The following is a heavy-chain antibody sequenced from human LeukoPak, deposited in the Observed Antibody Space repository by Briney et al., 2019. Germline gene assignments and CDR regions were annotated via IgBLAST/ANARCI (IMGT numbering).Heavy chain of an antibody. J-gene: IGHJ4*02. CDR1: GFTFSNYW. D-gene: IGHD3-22*01. V-gene: IGHV3-23*01. Sequence: GGSLRLSCAASGFTFSNYWMSWVRQAPGKGLEWVAGISGSGGSTNYAASVKGRFTISRDNPKNTLHLQMNSLRAEDTAVYFCAKRGVVIRVILVGFHKEAYYFDSWGRGALVTVSS. CDR3: AKRGVVIRVILVGFHKEAYYFDS. CDR2: ISGSGGST.